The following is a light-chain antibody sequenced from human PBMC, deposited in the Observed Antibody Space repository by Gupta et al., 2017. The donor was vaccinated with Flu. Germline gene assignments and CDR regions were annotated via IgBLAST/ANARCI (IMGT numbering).Light chain of an antibody. CDR3: QAWDTNTAV. CDR1: KLVDKY. CDR2: DDT. V-gene: IGLV3-1*01. Sequence: SYELTQPPSVSVSPGQTARIACSGDKLVDKYVYWYQQKPGQSPVLVVYDDTKRPSGLLERFSGSNSGATATLTISGTQSMDEADYYCQAWDTNTAVFGGGTKLTVL. J-gene: IGLJ3*02.